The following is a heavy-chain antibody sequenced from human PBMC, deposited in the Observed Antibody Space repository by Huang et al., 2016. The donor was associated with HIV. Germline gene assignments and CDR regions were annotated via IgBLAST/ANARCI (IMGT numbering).Heavy chain of an antibody. CDR3: AKGSMANAFDI. J-gene: IGHJ3*02. CDR1: GFTFSSYG. D-gene: IGHD3-10*01. CDR2: IRYDGSNK. V-gene: IGHV3-30*02. Sequence: QVQLVESGGGVVQPGGSLRLSCAASGFTFSSYGMHWVGKAPGKGLEWVAFIRYDGSNKYYADSVRGRFTISRDNSKNTLYLQMNSLRAEDTAVYYCAKGSMANAFDIWGQGTMVTVSS.